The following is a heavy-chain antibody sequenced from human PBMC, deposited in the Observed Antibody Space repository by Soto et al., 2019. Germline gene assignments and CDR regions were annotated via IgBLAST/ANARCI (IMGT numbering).Heavy chain of an antibody. Sequence: QVQLQESGPGLVKPSETLSLTCTVSGASISRYYWSWIRQSPVKGLEWIGYMYYSGNDNYNPSLRSRITISVDTSKNQFSLNLNSVTAADTAVYYCAREYPVHSAYFDYWGQGILVTVSS. D-gene: IGHD1-26*01. CDR1: GASISRYY. CDR3: AREYPVHSAYFDY. J-gene: IGHJ4*02. V-gene: IGHV4-59*01. CDR2: MYYSGND.